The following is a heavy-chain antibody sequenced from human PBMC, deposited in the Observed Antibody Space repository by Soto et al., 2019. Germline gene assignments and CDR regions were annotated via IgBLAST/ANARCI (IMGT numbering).Heavy chain of an antibody. CDR3: ARQIYDSDTGPNFQYYFDS. D-gene: IGHD3-22*01. CDR1: GYSFAGYW. J-gene: IGHJ4*02. Sequence: PRESLKISCKGSGYSFAGYWITWVRQKPGTGLEWMGRIDPSDSQTYYSPSFRGHVTISATKSITTVFLQWSSLRASDTAMYYCARQIYDSDTGPNFQYYFDSWGQGTPVTVSS. V-gene: IGHV5-10-1*01. CDR2: IDPSDSQT.